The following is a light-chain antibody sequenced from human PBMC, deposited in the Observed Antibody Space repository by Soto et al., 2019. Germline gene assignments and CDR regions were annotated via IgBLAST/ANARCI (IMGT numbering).Light chain of an antibody. CDR3: QQYGSSPRT. CDR2: GVS. J-gene: IGKJ1*01. CDR1: QRVSSSY. Sequence: PGERATLSCRASQRVSSSYLAWYQQKPGQAPSLLIYGVSRRATGIPERFSGSGSGTDFTLIISRLEPEDFAVYFCQQYGSSPRTFGQGTKVEIK. V-gene: IGKV3-20*01.